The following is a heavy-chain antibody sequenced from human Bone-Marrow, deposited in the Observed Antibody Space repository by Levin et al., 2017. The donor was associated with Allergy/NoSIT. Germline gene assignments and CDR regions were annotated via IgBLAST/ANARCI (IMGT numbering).Heavy chain of an antibody. CDR3: AKSVYGDYTMAGMDV. J-gene: IGHJ6*02. CDR2: ISWNSGYI. V-gene: IGHV3-9*01. CDR1: GFSFDDYG. Sequence: GGSLRLSCAASGFSFDDYGMYWVRQAPGKGLEWVSGISWNSGYIGYADSVKGRFTISRDNAKNSLYLHMNSLRGEDTALYYCAKSVYGDYTMAGMDVWGQGTTLTVSS. D-gene: IGHD4-17*01.